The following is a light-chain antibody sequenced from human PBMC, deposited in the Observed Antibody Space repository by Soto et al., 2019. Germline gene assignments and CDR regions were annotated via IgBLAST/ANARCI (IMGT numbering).Light chain of an antibody. J-gene: IGKJ1*01. Sequence: DIQMTQSPSSVSASVGDRVTITCRASQGISSWLAWYQQKPGKAPKLLIYAASSLQSGVPSRFSGSGSGTEFTLTISSLQPEDSATYYCLQDINYPWTFGQGTKVDIK. CDR1: QGISSW. CDR2: AAS. CDR3: LQDINYPWT. V-gene: IGKV1-12*01.